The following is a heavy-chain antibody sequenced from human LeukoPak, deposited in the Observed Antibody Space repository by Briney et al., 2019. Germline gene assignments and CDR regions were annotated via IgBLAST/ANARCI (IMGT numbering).Heavy chain of an antibody. Sequence: PSETLSLTCTVSGGSISSYYWSWIRQPAGKGLEWIGRFHTTGSTNYNPSLKSRVTISVDTSKNQFSLRLSSVTAADTALYYCARWGQILGASSAFDIWGQGTMVTVSS. CDR2: FHTTGST. CDR1: GGSISSYY. V-gene: IGHV4-4*07. D-gene: IGHD1-26*01. CDR3: ARWGQILGASSAFDI. J-gene: IGHJ3*02.